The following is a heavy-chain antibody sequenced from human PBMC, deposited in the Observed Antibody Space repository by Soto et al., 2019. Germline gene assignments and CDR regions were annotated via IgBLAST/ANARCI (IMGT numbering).Heavy chain of an antibody. CDR1: GYTFTSYS. J-gene: IGHJ6*02. CDR3: ARDQSFDRNYYYGIDV. V-gene: IGHV1-3*01. CDR2: INAGNGNT. Sequence: ASVKVSCKASGYTFTSYSMHWGRPAPGQRLEWMGWINAGNGNTKYSQKFQGRVTITRDTSASTAYMELSSLRSEDTAVYYCARDQSFDRNYYYGIDVWGQGTTVTVSS.